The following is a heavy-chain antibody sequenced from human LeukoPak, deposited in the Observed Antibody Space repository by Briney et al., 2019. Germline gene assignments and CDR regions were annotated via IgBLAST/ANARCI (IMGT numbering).Heavy chain of an antibody. CDR3: ATRPEGGYFAYYYYKDV. CDR1: GYTFTNYY. V-gene: IGHV1-46*01. D-gene: IGHD3-9*01. Sequence: ASVKVSCKASGYTFTNYYMHWVRQAPGQGLEWMGIINPSGGSTNYAQKFQGRVTMTRDMSMSTVYMELSSLRSEDTAVYYCATRPEGGYFAYYYYKDVWGKGTTVTISS. J-gene: IGHJ6*03. CDR2: INPSGGST.